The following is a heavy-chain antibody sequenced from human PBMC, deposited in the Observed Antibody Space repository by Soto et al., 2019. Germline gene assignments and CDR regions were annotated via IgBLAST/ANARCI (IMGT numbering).Heavy chain of an antibody. D-gene: IGHD3-22*01. CDR1: GYTFTSYG. CDR3: ARDNYYDSSGYDAFDI. CDR2: ISAYNGNT. V-gene: IGHV1-18*01. Sequence: ASVKVSCKASGYTFTSYGISWVRQAPGQGLEWMGWISAYNGNTNYAQKLQGRVTMTTDTSTSTAYMELRSLRSDDTAVYYCARDNYYDSSGYDAFDIWAKGQWSPSPQ. J-gene: IGHJ3*02.